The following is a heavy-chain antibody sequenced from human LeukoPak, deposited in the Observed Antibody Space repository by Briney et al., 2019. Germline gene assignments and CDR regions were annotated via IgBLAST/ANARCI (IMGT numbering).Heavy chain of an antibody. D-gene: IGHD3-16*02. CDR2: MNPNSGNT. CDR3: ARGGWTYYDYVWGSYRYFDY. V-gene: IGHV1-8*01. J-gene: IGHJ4*02. Sequence: ASVKVSCKASGGTFSIYAISWVRQATGQGLEWMGWMNPNSGNTGYAQKFQGRVTMTRNTSISTAYMELSSLRSEDTAVYYCARGGWTYYDYVWGSYRYFDYWGQGTLVTVSS. CDR1: GGTFSIYA.